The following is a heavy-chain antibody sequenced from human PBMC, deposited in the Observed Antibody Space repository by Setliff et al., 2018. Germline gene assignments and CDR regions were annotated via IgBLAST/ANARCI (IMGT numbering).Heavy chain of an antibody. CDR1: GESFSNSY. J-gene: IGHJ5*02. CDR3: AGGLPGDYDFNCFDT. D-gene: IGHD3-3*01. CDR2: INTSGTT. Sequence: SETLSLTCSVYGESFSNSYWSWIRQPAGKELEWIGRINTSGTTGYNPSLRSRATLSVDESMNRFSLNLNSVTAADTAVYYCAGGLPGDYDFNCFDTWGQGALVTVS. V-gene: IGHV4-4*07.